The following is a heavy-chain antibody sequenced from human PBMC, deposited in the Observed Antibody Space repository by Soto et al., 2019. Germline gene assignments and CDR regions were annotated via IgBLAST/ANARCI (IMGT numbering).Heavy chain of an antibody. CDR3: AKDGPPGPTHDYGMDV. Sequence: PGGSLRLSCTTSGFTVSSSHMSWVRQAPGKGLDWVSVIYSGGNSYYAVSVQGRFTISRDNSKNTVYLQMNSLRGEDTAIYYCAKDGPPGPTHDYGMDVWGQGTTVTVSS. J-gene: IGHJ6*02. CDR2: IYSGGNS. V-gene: IGHV3-53*01. CDR1: GFTVSSSH.